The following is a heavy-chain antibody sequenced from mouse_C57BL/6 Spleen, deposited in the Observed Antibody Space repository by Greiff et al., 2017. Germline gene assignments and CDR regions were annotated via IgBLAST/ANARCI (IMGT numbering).Heavy chain of an antibody. V-gene: IGHV1-7*01. D-gene: IGHD1-1*01. CDR1: GYTFTSYW. J-gene: IGHJ3*01. CDR3: GSMTTVVADFAY. CDR2: INPSSGYT. Sequence: VQLMESGAELVKPGASVKLSCKASGYTFTSYWMHWVKQRPGQGLEWIGDINPSSGYTKYNQKFKDKATLTADKSSSTAYMQLSSLTSEDSAVYCCGSMTTVVADFAYWGKGTLVTVSA.